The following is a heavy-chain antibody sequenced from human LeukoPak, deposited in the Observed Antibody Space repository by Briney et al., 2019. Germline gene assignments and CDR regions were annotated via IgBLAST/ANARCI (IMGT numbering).Heavy chain of an antibody. CDR3: ASRLSGYPWRY. D-gene: IGHD3-3*01. CDR1: GGSFSGYY. Sequence: SETLSLTCAVYGGSFSGYYWSWIRQPPGKGLEWIGEINHSGSTNYNPSLKSRVTISVDTSKNQFSLKLSSVTAADTAVYYCASRLSGYPWRYWGQGTLVTVSS. V-gene: IGHV4-34*01. J-gene: IGHJ4*02. CDR2: INHSGST.